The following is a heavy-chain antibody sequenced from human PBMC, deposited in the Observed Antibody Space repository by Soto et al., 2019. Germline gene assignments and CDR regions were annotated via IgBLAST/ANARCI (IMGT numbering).Heavy chain of an antibody. CDR3: ARRHCSSTSCSGKYAWFDP. J-gene: IGHJ5*02. CDR2: IYHSGST. V-gene: IGHV4-4*02. CDR1: GGSISSSNW. D-gene: IGHD2-2*01. Sequence: SETLSLTCAVSGGSISSSNWWTWVRQPPGKGLEWIGEIYHSGSTNYNLSLKSRVTISVDKSKKQFSLKLESVTAADTAVYYCARRHCSSTSCSGKYAWFDPWGQRTLVTVSS.